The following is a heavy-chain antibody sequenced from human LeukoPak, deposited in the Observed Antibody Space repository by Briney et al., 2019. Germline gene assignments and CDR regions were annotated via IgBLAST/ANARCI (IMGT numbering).Heavy chain of an antibody. Sequence: SETLSLTCTVSGGSISSHYWSWIRQPPGKGLEWIGYIYYSGSTNYNTSLTSRATISVDTYKNQFSLKVSSVTGADTAVYYCARLETTVVTHFDHWGQGTLVSVSS. CDR2: IYYSGST. CDR1: GGSISSHY. V-gene: IGHV4-59*11. CDR3: ARLETTVVTHFDH. D-gene: IGHD4-23*01. J-gene: IGHJ4*02.